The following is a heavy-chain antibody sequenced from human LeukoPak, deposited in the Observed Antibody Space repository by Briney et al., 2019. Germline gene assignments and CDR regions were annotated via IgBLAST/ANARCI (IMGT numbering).Heavy chain of an antibody. V-gene: IGHV4-59*11. Sequence: KASETLSLTCTVSSGSITRHYWTWIRQPPGKGLEWIGYIHYGGSTNYNPSLKSRVTLSVDTSKKQFSLNMSSVTPADTALYYCARDSVDESSGYYPSGAFDLWGQGTLVTVSS. CDR1: SGSITRHY. J-gene: IGHJ3*01. D-gene: IGHD3-22*01. CDR2: IHYGGST. CDR3: ARDSVDESSGYYPSGAFDL.